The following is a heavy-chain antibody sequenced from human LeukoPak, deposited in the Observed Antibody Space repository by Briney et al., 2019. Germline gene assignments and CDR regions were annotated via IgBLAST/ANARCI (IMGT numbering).Heavy chain of an antibody. CDR1: GFPFSSYS. CDR2: IKPDGTTK. V-gene: IGHV3-7*01. D-gene: IGHD3-22*01. CDR3: ARVQKAYYYDSSGHLDY. Sequence: GGSLRLSCAASGFPFSSYSMTWVRQAPGKGLEWVANIKPDGTTKFYVDSVKGRFTISRDNAKNSLYLQMNSLRAEDMAVYYCARVQKAYYYDSSGHLDYWGQGTLVTVSS. J-gene: IGHJ4*02.